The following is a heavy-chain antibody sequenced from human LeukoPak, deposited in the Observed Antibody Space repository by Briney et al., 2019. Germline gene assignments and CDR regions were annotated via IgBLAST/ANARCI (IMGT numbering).Heavy chain of an antibody. CDR1: GGTFSSYA. Sequence: SVKVSCKASGGTFSSYAISWVRQAPGQGLEWMGGIIPIFGTANYAQKFQGRVTITADESTSTAYMELSSLRSEDTAVYYCADERGCSSTSCYTGDNWFDPWGQGTLVTVSS. CDR3: ADERGCSSTSCYTGDNWFDP. J-gene: IGHJ5*02. V-gene: IGHV1-69*01. D-gene: IGHD2-2*02. CDR2: IIPIFGTA.